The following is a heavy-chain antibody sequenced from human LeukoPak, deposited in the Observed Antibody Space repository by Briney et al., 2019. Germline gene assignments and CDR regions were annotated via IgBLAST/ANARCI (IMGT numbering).Heavy chain of an antibody. CDR3: ARPRSGTYWYFDL. CDR2: ISSSSSYI. J-gene: IGHJ2*01. D-gene: IGHD1-14*01. CDR1: GFTFSNAW. V-gene: IGHV3-21*01. Sequence: GGSLRLSCAASGFTFSNAWMSWVRQAPGKGLEWVSSISSSSSYIYYADSVKGRFTISRDNAKNSLYLQMNSLRAEDTAVYYCARPRSGTYWYFDLWGRGTLVTVSS.